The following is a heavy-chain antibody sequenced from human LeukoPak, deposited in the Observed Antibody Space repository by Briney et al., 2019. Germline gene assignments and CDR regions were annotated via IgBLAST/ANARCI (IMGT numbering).Heavy chain of an antibody. J-gene: IGHJ4*02. V-gene: IGHV4-59*08. CDR2: IYYSGST. CDR1: GGSISSYY. CDR3: ARHSPLAVAAIDY. D-gene: IGHD6-19*01. Sequence: SETLSLTCTVSGGSISSYYWSWIRQPPGKGLEWIGYIYYSGSTNYNPSLKSRVTISVDTSKNQFSLKLSSVTAADTAVYYCARHSPLAVAAIDYWGQGTLVTVSS.